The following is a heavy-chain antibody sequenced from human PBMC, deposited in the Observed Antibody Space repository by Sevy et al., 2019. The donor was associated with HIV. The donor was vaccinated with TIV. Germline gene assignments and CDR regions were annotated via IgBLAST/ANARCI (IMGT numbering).Heavy chain of an antibody. CDR1: GFTFSSYW. D-gene: IGHD3-9*01. Sequence: GGSLRLSCAASGFTFSSYWMHWVRQAPGKGLVWVSRICGDGSSTSYAVSVKGRFTISRDKAKNTLYLQMNSLRAEDTAVYYCARAQGYFDWLPDDAFDIWGQGTMVTVSS. V-gene: IGHV3-74*01. CDR3: ARAQGYFDWLPDDAFDI. CDR2: ICGDGSST. J-gene: IGHJ3*02.